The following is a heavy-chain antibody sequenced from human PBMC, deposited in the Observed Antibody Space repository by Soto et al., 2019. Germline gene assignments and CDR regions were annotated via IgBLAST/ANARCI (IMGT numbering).Heavy chain of an antibody. CDR1: GFTFSSYG. V-gene: IGHV3-30*18. D-gene: IGHD3-3*01. J-gene: IGHJ4*02. Sequence: GGSLRLSCAASGFTFSSYGMHWVRQAPGKGLEWVAVISYDGSNKYYADSVKGRFTISRDNSKNTLYLQMNSLRAEDTAVYYCAKDWSSSDLRCPDYWGQGTLVTVSS. CDR2: ISYDGSNK. CDR3: AKDWSSSDLRCPDY.